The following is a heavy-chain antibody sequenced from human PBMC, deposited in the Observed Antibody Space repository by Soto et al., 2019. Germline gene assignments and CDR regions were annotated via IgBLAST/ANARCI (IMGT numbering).Heavy chain of an antibody. V-gene: IGHV4-59*01. CDR3: ARGTDDYNGWYFDF. CDR1: GGSISSNY. J-gene: IGHJ2*01. Sequence: LSLTCTVSGGSISSNYWSWIRQPPGRGLEWIGYLYYSGSTNYNPSLQSRVTISLDTSTNQFSLKLTSVTAADTAVYYCARGTDDYNGWYFDFWGRGTLVTVSS. CDR2: LYYSGST. D-gene: IGHD4-4*01.